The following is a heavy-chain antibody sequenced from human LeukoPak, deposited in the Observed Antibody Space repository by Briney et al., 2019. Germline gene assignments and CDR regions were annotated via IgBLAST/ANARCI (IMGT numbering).Heavy chain of an antibody. D-gene: IGHD3-16*01. CDR1: GYIFTSQW. J-gene: IGHJ5*02. CDR2: IYPDDSDT. CDR3: ARRGKMSTASHWLDP. V-gene: IGHV5-51*01. Sequence: GESLKISCKASGYIFTSQWIVWVRQMPGKGLEWMGMIYPDDSDTRNSPSFQGQVTISADKSINTASLHWSSLKASDTAIYYCARRGKMSTASHWLDPWGQGTLVTVSS.